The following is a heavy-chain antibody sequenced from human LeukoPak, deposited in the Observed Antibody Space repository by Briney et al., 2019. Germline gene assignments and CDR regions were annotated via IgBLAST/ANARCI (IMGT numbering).Heavy chain of an antibody. CDR3: TTSYPDYYDSSGYYY. Sequence: GGSLRLSCAASGFTFSSYGMHWVRQAPGKGLEWVGRIKSKTDGGTTDYAAPVKGRFTISRDDSKNTLYLQMNSLKTEDTAVYYCTTSYPDYYDSSGYYYWGQGTLVTVSS. CDR2: IKSKTDGGTT. D-gene: IGHD3-22*01. V-gene: IGHV3-15*01. CDR1: GFTFSSYG. J-gene: IGHJ4*02.